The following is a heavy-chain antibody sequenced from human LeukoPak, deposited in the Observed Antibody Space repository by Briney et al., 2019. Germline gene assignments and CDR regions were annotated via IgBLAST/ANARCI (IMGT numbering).Heavy chain of an antibody. CDR2: ISYDGSNK. Sequence: PGGSLRLSCAASGFTFSNYGMHWVRQAPGKGLEWAAVISYDGSNKYYADSVKGRFTISRDNSKNTLYLQMNSLRAEDTAVYYCAKGRALVAAAGRYYYYGMDVWGQGTTVTVSS. J-gene: IGHJ6*02. CDR1: GFTFSNYG. D-gene: IGHD6-13*01. V-gene: IGHV3-30*18. CDR3: AKGRALVAAAGRYYYYGMDV.